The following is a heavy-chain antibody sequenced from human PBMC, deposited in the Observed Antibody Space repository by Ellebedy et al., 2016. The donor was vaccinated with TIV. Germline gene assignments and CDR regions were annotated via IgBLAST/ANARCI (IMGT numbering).Heavy chain of an antibody. CDR3: ARDGGSGDYYFDY. Sequence: SETLSLTXAVSGGSISSSNWWSWVRQPPGKGLEWIGEIYHSGSTNYNPSLKSRVTISVDTSKNQFSLKLSSVTAADTAVYYCARDGGSGDYYFDYWGQGTLVTASS. CDR2: IYHSGST. J-gene: IGHJ4*02. V-gene: IGHV4-4*02. D-gene: IGHD1-26*01. CDR1: GGSISSSNW.